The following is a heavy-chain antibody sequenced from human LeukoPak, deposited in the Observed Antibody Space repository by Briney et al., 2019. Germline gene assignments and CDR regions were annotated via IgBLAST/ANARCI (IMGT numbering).Heavy chain of an antibody. J-gene: IGHJ6*01. CDR3: AKMNGPPLPKPYMDV. D-gene: IGHD1-1*01. CDR2: LSGGGDNS. Sequence: PGGSLRLSCAASGFTFSVFAMIWLRGTPGKGLEGVSGLSGGGDNSLYAASVTGRFPISRDNPTNTLSPEMNSLRPEDTAIFYCAKMNGPPLPKPYMDVWGQGNTVTVSS. CDR1: GFTFSVFA. V-gene: IGHV3-23*01.